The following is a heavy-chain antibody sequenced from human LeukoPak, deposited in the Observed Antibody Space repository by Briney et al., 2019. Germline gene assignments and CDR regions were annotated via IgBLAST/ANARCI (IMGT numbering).Heavy chain of an antibody. D-gene: IGHD1-1*01. CDR2: INPNSGGT. Sequence: GASVKVSCKASGYTFTGYYMHWVGQAPGQGLEWMGWINPNSGGTNYAQKFQGRVTMTRDTSISTAYMELSRLRSDDTAVYYCARDEGNDGYYYYYMDVWGKGTTVTVSS. V-gene: IGHV1-2*02. CDR1: GYTFTGYY. CDR3: ARDEGNDGYYYYYMDV. J-gene: IGHJ6*03.